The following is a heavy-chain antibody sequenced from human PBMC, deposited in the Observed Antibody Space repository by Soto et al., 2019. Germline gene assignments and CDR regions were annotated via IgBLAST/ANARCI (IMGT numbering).Heavy chain of an antibody. J-gene: IGHJ4*02. D-gene: IGHD1-7*01. CDR1: GGSISTYD. Sequence: SETLSLTCTVSGGSISTYDWSWIRQPPGKGLEWIGYIYYSGSTNCNPSLKSRVTISLDTSKNQFSLKLSSVTAADTAVYYCARQITGTTVLGYWGQGTLVTVS. CDR3: ARQITGTTVLGY. CDR2: IYYSGST. V-gene: IGHV4-59*08.